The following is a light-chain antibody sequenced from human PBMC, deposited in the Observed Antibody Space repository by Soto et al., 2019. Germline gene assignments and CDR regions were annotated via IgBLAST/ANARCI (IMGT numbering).Light chain of an antibody. Sequence: EIVMTQSPATLSVSPGERATLSCRASQSVSSKLAWYQQKPGQAPRLLIHGASTRATGIPARFSGSGSGTEFTLTISSLQSEDFAVYYCQQYNNWSWTFGQGTKVEIE. V-gene: IGKV3-15*01. CDR1: QSVSSK. CDR3: QQYNNWSWT. CDR2: GAS. J-gene: IGKJ1*01.